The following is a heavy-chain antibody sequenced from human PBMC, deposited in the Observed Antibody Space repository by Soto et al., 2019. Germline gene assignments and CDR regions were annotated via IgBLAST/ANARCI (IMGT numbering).Heavy chain of an antibody. D-gene: IGHD2-2*01. Sequence: ASVKVSCKASGHTFTSYYMHWVRQAPGQGLEWMGIINPSGGSTSYAQKFQGRVTMTRDTSTSTVYMELSSLRSEDTAVYYCAREGIVVVPAAHYYGMDVWGQGTTVTVSS. CDR1: GHTFTSYY. CDR3: AREGIVVVPAAHYYGMDV. CDR2: INPSGGST. J-gene: IGHJ6*02. V-gene: IGHV1-46*01.